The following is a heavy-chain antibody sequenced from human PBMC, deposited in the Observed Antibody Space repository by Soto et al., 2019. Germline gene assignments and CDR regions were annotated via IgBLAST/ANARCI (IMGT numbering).Heavy chain of an antibody. Sequence: SETLSLTCTVSGGSISSSSYYWGWIRPPPGKGLEWIGSIYYSGSTNYNPSLKSRVTISVDTSKNQFSLKLSSVTAADTAVYYCARGPQQGVPAATRNWFDPWGQGTLVTVSS. CDR2: IYYSGST. CDR1: GGSISSSSYY. CDR3: ARGPQQGVPAATRNWFDP. J-gene: IGHJ5*02. D-gene: IGHD2-2*01. V-gene: IGHV4-39*07.